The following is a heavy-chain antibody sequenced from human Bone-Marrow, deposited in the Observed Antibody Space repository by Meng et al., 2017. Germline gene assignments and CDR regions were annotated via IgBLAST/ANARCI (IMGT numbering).Heavy chain of an antibody. CDR3: ARDRGGYATFDN. Sequence: QVQLQGAGPGLVEPSQTLSLTCTVSGASIRSDGYYWHWIRQHPGKGLEWIAYIYHSGGTYSNPSLRSRTTLSVDTSNNQFSLKLSSVTAADTAVYYCARDRGGYATFDNWGQGTLVTVSS. D-gene: IGHD5-12*01. CDR1: GASIRSDGYY. J-gene: IGHJ4*02. V-gene: IGHV4-31*03. CDR2: IYHSGGT.